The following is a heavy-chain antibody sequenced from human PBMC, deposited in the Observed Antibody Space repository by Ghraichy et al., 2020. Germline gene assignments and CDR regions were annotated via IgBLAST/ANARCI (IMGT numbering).Heavy chain of an antibody. D-gene: IGHD2-15*01. Sequence: SVKVSCKASGGTFSSYAISWVRQAPGQGLEWMGGIIPIFGTANYAQKFQGRVTITADESTSTAYMELSSLRSEDTAVYYCARDLGYCSGGSCPRGGPWGQGTLVTVSS. CDR3: ARDLGYCSGGSCPRGGP. J-gene: IGHJ5*02. CDR2: IIPIFGTA. V-gene: IGHV1-69*13. CDR1: GGTFSSYA.